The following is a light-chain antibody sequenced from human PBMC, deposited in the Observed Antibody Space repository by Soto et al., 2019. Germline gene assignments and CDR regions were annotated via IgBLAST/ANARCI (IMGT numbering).Light chain of an antibody. CDR2: DAS. J-gene: IGKJ4*01. CDR3: QQANTFPALT. V-gene: IGKV1-12*01. Sequence: DIQMTQSPSSVSASVGDRVTITCWASQDISSWLAWYQQKPGKAPKLLIYDASSLQSGVPSRFSGSGSGTDFTLTISSLQPEDFATYYCQQANTFPALTFGGGTKVEIK. CDR1: QDISSW.